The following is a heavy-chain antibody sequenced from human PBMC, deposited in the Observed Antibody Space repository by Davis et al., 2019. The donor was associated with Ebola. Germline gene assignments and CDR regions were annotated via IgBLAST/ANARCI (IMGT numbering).Heavy chain of an antibody. J-gene: IGHJ4*02. CDR3: SKTSGWYNDY. V-gene: IGHV3-11*04. CDR1: GFTFSDYY. CDR2: ISSSGSTI. D-gene: IGHD6-19*01. Sequence: GESLKISCAASGFTFSDYYMSWIRQAPGKGLEWVSYISSSGSTIYYADSVKGRFTISRDNAKNSLYLQMNSLRAEDTAIYYCSKTSGWYNDYWGQGTLVTVSS.